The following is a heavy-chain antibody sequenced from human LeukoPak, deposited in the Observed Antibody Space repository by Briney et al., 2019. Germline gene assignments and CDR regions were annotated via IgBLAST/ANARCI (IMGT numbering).Heavy chain of an antibody. Sequence: GGSLRLSCAASGFTFSSYAMSWLGQAPGKGVEWVSAISGGGGRTYYADSAKGRFTISRYNSKNTLYLQMNSLRAEDTAVYYCAKAQWVAARPNWFDPWGQGTLVTVSS. J-gene: IGHJ5*02. CDR2: ISGGGGRT. CDR3: AKAQWVAARPNWFDP. CDR1: GFTFSSYA. V-gene: IGHV3-23*01. D-gene: IGHD6-6*01.